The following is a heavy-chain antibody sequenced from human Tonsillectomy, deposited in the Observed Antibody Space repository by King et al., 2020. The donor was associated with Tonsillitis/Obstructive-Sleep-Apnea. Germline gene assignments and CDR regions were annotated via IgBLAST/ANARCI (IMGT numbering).Heavy chain of an antibody. Sequence: VQLVESGGGLVQPGRSLRLSCAASGFTFDDYAMYWVRQAPGEGLEWVSGISWNSGSIGYGDSVKGRFTISRDNAKNSLYLQMNSLRAEDTALYYCTKSAYYDFGSGYYCDRDYMDVWGKGTTVTVSS. D-gene: IGHD3-3*01. J-gene: IGHJ6*03. CDR1: GFTFDDYA. CDR3: TKSAYYDFGSGYYCDRDYMDV. V-gene: IGHV3-9*01. CDR2: ISWNSGSI.